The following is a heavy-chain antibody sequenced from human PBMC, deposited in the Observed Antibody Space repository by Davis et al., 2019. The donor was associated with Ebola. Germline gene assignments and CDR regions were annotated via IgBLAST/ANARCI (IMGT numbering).Heavy chain of an antibody. D-gene: IGHD1-26*01. CDR1: GFTFSSYG. CDR3: ARDPYSGSYYLDF. Sequence: GESLKISCAASGFTFSSYGMHWVRQAPGKGLEWVAVIWYDGSNKYYADSVKGRFTVSRDNSKNTLYLQMDSLRVEDTAVYYCARDPYSGSYYLDFWGQGTLVTVSS. J-gene: IGHJ4*02. CDR2: IWYDGSNK. V-gene: IGHV3-33*01.